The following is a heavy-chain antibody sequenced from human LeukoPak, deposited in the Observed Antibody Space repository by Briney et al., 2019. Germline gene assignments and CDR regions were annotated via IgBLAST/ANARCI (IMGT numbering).Heavy chain of an antibody. CDR2: MNPNSGNT. J-gene: IGHJ6*03. CDR3: AVSSGGGYSYATARRYYYYYMDV. CDR1: GYTFTSYD. V-gene: IGHV1-8*03. Sequence: ASVKVSCKASGYTFTSYDINWVRQATGQGLEWMGWMNPNSGNTGYAQKFQGRVTITRNTSISTAYMELSSLRSEDTAVYYCAVSSGGGYSYATARRYYYYYMDVWGKGTTVTISS. D-gene: IGHD5-18*01.